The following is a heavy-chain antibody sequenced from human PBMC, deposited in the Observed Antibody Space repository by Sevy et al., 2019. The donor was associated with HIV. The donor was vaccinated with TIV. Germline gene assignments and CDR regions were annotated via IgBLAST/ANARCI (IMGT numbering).Heavy chain of an antibody. J-gene: IGHJ4*02. CDR2: ISYDGSNK. Sequence: GGSLRLSCATSGFTFSNYGMHWVRQAPGKGLEWVAVISYDGSNKYYADSVKGRFTISRDNSRNTLSLQMNSLRAEDTAVYYCAKDWSREWLVLDYWGQGTLVTVSS. D-gene: IGHD5-12*01. CDR3: AKDWSREWLVLDY. V-gene: IGHV3-30*18. CDR1: GFTFSNYG.